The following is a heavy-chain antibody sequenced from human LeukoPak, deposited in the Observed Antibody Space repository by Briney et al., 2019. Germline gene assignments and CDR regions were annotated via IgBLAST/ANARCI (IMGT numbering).Heavy chain of an antibody. J-gene: IGHJ4*02. CDR3: ARDKNIAAAGTRYFDY. CDR1: GYSFSDYY. D-gene: IGHD6-13*01. CDR2: INPNSGGT. Sequence: EASVKVSCKASGYSFSDYYMHWVRQAPGQGLEWMGWINPNSGGTNYAQKFQGGVTMTRDTSISTAYMELSRLRSDDTAVYYCARDKNIAAAGTRYFDYWGQGTLVTVSS. V-gene: IGHV1-2*02.